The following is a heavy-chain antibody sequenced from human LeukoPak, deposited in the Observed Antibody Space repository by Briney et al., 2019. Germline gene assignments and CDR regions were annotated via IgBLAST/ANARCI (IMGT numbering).Heavy chain of an antibody. D-gene: IGHD3-10*01. CDR2: ISPGGEIP. J-gene: IGHJ4*02. V-gene: IGHV3-23*01. CDR1: GFTFNNYN. Sequence: GGSLRLSCAASGFTFNNYNINWVRQAPGKGLEWVSGISPGGEIPYYADSVKGRFTISRDNSKDTVSLQMHSLRAEDTATYYCAKDDGWLYYNDWGQGTLVTVSS. CDR3: AKDDGWLYYND.